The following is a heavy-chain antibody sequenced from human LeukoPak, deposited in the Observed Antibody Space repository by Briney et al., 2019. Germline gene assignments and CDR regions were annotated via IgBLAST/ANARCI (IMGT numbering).Heavy chain of an antibody. Sequence: SETLSLTCTVSGGSISTYYWNWIRQPPGKGLEWIGYIYFSGSTNYNPSLKSRVTISVDTSKNQFSLKLTSVTAADKAVYYCARDQYPGHYFDYWGQGALVTVSS. J-gene: IGHJ4*02. CDR2: IYFSGST. D-gene: IGHD1-14*01. V-gene: IGHV4-59*01. CDR3: ARDQYPGHYFDY. CDR1: GGSISTYY.